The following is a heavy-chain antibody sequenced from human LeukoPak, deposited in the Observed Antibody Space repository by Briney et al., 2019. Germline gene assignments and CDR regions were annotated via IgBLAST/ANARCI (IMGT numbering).Heavy chain of an antibody. CDR3: AKGDICSGDCYSPSQYGLDV. Sequence: GGSLRLSCAASGFTFSTYAMSWVRQAPGKGLEWVSSVNAGGGSTYYADSVKGRFIISRDNSKNTMYLLMNGLRAEDTAVYYCAKGDICSGDCYSPSQYGLDVWGQGTTVAVSS. CDR1: GFTFSTYA. CDR2: VNAGGGST. J-gene: IGHJ6*02. V-gene: IGHV3-23*01. D-gene: IGHD2-21*02.